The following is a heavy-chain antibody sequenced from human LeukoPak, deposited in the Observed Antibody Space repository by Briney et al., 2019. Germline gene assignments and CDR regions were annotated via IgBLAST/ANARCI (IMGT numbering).Heavy chain of an antibody. J-gene: IGHJ4*02. CDR1: GYSFTTYW. CDR2: IYPADSTA. CDR3: ARLASSSWYDY. V-gene: IGHV5-51*01. Sequence: GESLKISCKASGYSFTTYWIGWVRQVPGKGLEWVGIIYPADSTAKYSPSFQGQVTISVDKSISTAYLQWSSLKASDTAMYYCARLASSSWYDYWGQGTLVTVSS. D-gene: IGHD6-13*01.